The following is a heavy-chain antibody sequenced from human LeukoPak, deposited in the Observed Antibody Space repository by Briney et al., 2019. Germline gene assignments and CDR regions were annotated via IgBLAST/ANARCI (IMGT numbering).Heavy chain of an antibody. CDR2: IYYSGST. CDR3: ARVKEGFDI. V-gene: IGHV4-59*01. D-gene: IGHD4-23*01. CDR1: GGAISSYY. J-gene: IGHJ3*02. Sequence: PSETLSLTCTVSGGAISSYYWSWIRQPPGKGLEWIGYIYYSGSTNYNPSLKSRVTISVDTSKNQFSLKLSSVTAADTAVYYCARVKEGFDIWGQGTMVTVSS.